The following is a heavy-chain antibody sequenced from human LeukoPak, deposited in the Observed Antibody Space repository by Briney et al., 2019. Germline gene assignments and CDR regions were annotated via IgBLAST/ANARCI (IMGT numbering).Heavy chain of an antibody. V-gene: IGHV4-30-4*07. Sequence: PSQTLSLTCAVSGGSISSGGYSWSWIRQPPGKGLEWIGYIYYSGSTYYNPSLKSRVTISVDTSKNQFSLKLSSVTAADTAVYYCARVDSGELFHWYFDLWGRGILVTVSS. CDR2: IYYSGST. D-gene: IGHD3-10*01. J-gene: IGHJ2*01. CDR1: GGSISSGGYS. CDR3: ARVDSGELFHWYFDL.